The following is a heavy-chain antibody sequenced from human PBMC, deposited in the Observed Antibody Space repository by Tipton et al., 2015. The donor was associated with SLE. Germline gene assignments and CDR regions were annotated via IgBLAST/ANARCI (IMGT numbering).Heavy chain of an antibody. CDR1: GGSFSGYY. CDR3: AGLYSSSWLPFGYYYYGMYV. CDR2: INHSGST. J-gene: IGHJ6*02. V-gene: IGHV4-34*01. D-gene: IGHD6-13*01. Sequence: TLSLTCAVYGGSFSGYYWSWIRQPPGKGLEWIGEINHSGSTNYNPSLNSRVTISVDTSKNQFSLKLSSVTAADTAVYYCAGLYSSSWLPFGYYYYGMYVWGQGTTVTVSS.